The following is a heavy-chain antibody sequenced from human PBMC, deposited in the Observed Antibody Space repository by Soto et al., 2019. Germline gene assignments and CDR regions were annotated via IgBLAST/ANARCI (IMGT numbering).Heavy chain of an antibody. CDR1: GFTFSSYA. Sequence: GGSLRLSCAASGFTFSSYAMSWVRQAPGKGLEWVSAISGSGGSTYYADSVKGRFTISRDNSKNTLYLQMNSLRAEDTAVYYCAKVHRAMIVVVIYLYFDYWGQGTLVTVSS. CDR3: AKVHRAMIVVVIYLYFDY. J-gene: IGHJ4*02. D-gene: IGHD3-22*01. CDR2: ISGSGGST. V-gene: IGHV3-23*01.